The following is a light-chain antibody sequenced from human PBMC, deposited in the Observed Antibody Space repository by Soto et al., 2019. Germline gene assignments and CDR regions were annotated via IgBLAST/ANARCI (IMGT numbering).Light chain of an antibody. CDR3: QQYNNWPPYT. CDR1: QSVSSN. CDR2: GAS. V-gene: IGKV3-15*01. J-gene: IGKJ2*01. Sequence: EIVMTQSPATLSVSPGERATLSCRASQSVSSNLAWYQRKPGQAPRLLIYGASTRATGIPARFSGSGSGTEFPLTVSRLQSVDFAVYYCQQYNNWPPYTFGQGTKLEIK.